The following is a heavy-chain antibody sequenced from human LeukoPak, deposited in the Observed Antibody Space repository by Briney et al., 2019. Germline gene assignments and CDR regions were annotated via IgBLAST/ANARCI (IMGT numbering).Heavy chain of an antibody. CDR2: ISSSSSYI. CDR3: AKDRRYCSSTTCPDH. J-gene: IGHJ4*02. CDR1: GFTFSSYS. V-gene: IGHV3-21*01. D-gene: IGHD2-2*01. Sequence: PGGSLRLSCAASGFTFSSYSMNWVRQAPGKGLEWVSSISSSSSYIYYADSVKGRFSISRDNSKNTLYLQMNSLRAEDTALYYCAKDRRYCSSTTCPDHWGQGTLVTVSS.